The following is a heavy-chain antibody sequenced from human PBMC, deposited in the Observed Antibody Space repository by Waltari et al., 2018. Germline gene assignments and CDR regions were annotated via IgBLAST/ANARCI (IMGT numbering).Heavy chain of an antibody. V-gene: IGHV3-23*01. CDR2: FTVSTSST. CDR1: GFTFSSYA. D-gene: IGHD6-13*01. J-gene: IGHJ4*02. CDR3: ARDFRYFSS. Sequence: EVQLLESGGGLVQPGGSLRLSCAASGFTFSSYAMSWVRQAPGKGLEWVSTFTVSTSSTYYTDSVEGRFTISRDNSKNTLYLQMNSLRAEDTAIYYCARDFRYFSSWGQGTLVTVSS.